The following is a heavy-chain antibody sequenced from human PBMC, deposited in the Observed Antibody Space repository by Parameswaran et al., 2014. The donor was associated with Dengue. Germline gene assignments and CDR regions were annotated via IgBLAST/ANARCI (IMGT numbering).Heavy chain of an antibody. CDR3: ARNYDFWSGYS. Sequence: VRQAPGGLEWVAVISYDGSNKYYADSVKGRFTISRDNSKNTLYLQMNSLRAEDTAVYYCARNYDFWSGYSWGQGTLVTAPQ. CDR2: ISYDGSNK. D-gene: IGHD3-3*01. V-gene: IGHV3-30-3*01. J-gene: IGHJ5*02.